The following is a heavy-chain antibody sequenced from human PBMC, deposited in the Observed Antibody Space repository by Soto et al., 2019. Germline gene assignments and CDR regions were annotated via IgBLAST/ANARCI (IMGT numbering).Heavy chain of an antibody. J-gene: IGHJ3*02. Sequence: GASVKVSCKASGYTFTSYYMHWVRQAPGQGLEWMGIINPSGGSTSYAQKFQGRVTMTRDTSTSTVYMELSSLRSEDTAVYYCARETGDSKGLYAFDIWGQGTMVTVSS. D-gene: IGHD7-27*01. CDR2: INPSGGST. CDR1: GYTFTSYY. V-gene: IGHV1-46*03. CDR3: ARETGDSKGLYAFDI.